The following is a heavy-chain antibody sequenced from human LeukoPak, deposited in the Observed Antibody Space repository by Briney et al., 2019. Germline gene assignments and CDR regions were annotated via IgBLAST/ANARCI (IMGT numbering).Heavy chain of an antibody. CDR1: GGSISSGGYY. J-gene: IGHJ5*02. CDR2: IYYSGST. CDR3: ARGHYSGSESYLVGPGATWFDP. V-gene: IGHV4-31*03. Sequence: SETLSLTCTVSGGSISSGGYYWSWIRQHPGKGLEWIGYIYYSGSTYYNPSLKSRVTISLDTSKNQFSLKLSSVTAADTAVYYCARGHYSGSESYLVGPGATWFDPWGQGTAVTVSS. D-gene: IGHD3-10*01.